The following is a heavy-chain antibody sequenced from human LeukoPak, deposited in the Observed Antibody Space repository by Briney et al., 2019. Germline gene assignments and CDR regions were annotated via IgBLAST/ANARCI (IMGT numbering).Heavy chain of an antibody. CDR3: ARTGARYFDF. CDR1: GVSTSSGGNY. Sequence: SETLSLTCTVSGVSTSSGGNYWSWIRQHPGKGLEWIGYIYYSGTTQYNPSFKSRITISVDASKNQFSLRLSSVTVADTAVYFCARTGARYFDFWGRGTLVTVSS. CDR2: IYYSGTT. J-gene: IGHJ4*02. V-gene: IGHV4-31*03. D-gene: IGHD1-14*01.